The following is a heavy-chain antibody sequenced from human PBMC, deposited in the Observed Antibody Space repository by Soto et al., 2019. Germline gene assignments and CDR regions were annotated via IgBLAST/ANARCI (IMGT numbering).Heavy chain of an antibody. J-gene: IGHJ3*02. CDR2: INPSGGST. CDR1: GYTFTSYY. CDR3: ARGWRVVTSKRQGAFDI. D-gene: IGHD2-21*02. V-gene: IGHV1-46*01. Sequence: QVQLVQSGAEVKKPGASVKVSCKASGYTFTSYYMHWVRQAPGQGLEWMGIINPSGGSTSYAQKFQGRVTMTRDASTSTVYMELSSLRSEDTAVYYCARGWRVVTSKRQGAFDIWGQGTMVTVSS.